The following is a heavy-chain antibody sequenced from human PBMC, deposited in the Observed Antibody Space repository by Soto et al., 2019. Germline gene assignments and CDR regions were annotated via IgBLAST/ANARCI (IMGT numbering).Heavy chain of an antibody. Sequence: ASVKVSCKVSGYTLTELSMHWVRQAPGKGLEWMGGFDPEDGETIYAQKFQGRVTMTEDTSTDTAYMELSSLRSEDTAVYYCATSQRWLQSKPTDYWGRGTLVTVSS. CDR1: GYTLTELS. CDR2: FDPEDGET. V-gene: IGHV1-24*01. D-gene: IGHD5-12*01. CDR3: ATSQRWLQSKPTDY. J-gene: IGHJ4*02.